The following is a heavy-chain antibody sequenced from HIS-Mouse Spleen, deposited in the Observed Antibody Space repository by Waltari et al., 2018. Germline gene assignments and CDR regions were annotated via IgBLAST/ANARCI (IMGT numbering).Heavy chain of an antibody. V-gene: IGHV3-53*01. CDR3: ARAPTSTVTFDY. J-gene: IGHJ4*02. D-gene: IGHD4-17*01. CDR1: GFTVSSNS. CDR2: IYSGGST. Sequence: EVQLVESGGGLIKPGGSLGLSCAASGFTVSSNSMNWVRQAPGKGLEWVSVIYSGGSTYYADSVKGRFTISRDNSKNTLYLQMNRLRAEDTAVYYCARAPTSTVTFDYWGQGTLVTVSS.